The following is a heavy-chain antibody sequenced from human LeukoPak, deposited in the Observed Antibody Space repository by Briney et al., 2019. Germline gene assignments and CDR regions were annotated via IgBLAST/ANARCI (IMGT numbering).Heavy chain of an antibody. J-gene: IGHJ4*02. CDR3: ARHPDTSGYYFHCDS. D-gene: IGHD3-22*01. CDR1: SGSISSYY. V-gene: IGHV4-59*08. Sequence: SETLSLTCTVSSGSISSYYWSWLRQPPGKGLEWIGHISYSGGTNYNPSLKSRVTMSLDTSKNQFSLKLNSVTAADTAVYYCARHPDTSGYYFHCDSWGQGALVTVSS. CDR2: ISYSGGT.